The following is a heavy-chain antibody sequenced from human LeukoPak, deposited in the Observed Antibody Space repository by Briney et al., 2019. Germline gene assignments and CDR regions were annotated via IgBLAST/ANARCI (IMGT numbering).Heavy chain of an antibody. CDR2: INPSDSST. Sequence: ASVKVSCKASGYTFTNYFMHWVRQAPGQGLEWMGIINPSDSSTTYAQKFQGRVTMTRDTSTSTVYMELSSLRSEDTAVYYCARDYPNIVLMVYAIGYYYGMDVWGQGTTVTVSS. J-gene: IGHJ6*02. CDR3: ARDYPNIVLMVYAIGYYYGMDV. V-gene: IGHV1-46*01. D-gene: IGHD2-8*01. CDR1: GYTFTNYF.